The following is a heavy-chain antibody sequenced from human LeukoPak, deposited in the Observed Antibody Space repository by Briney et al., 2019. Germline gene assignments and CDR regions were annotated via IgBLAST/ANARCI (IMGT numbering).Heavy chain of an antibody. CDR2: INPSGGST. CDR1: GGTFSSYA. Sequence: GSSVKVSCKASGGTFSSYAISWVRQAPGQGLEWMGIINPSGGSTSYAQKFQGRVTMTRDMSTSTVYMELSSLRSEDTAVYYCARPINTATAPGTADDAFDIWGQGTMVTVSS. CDR3: ARPINTATAPGTADDAFDI. D-gene: IGHD5-18*01. J-gene: IGHJ3*02. V-gene: IGHV1-46*01.